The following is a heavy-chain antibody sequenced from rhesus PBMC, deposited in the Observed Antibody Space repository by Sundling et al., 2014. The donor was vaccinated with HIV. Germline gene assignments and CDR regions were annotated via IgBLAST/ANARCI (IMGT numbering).Heavy chain of an antibody. D-gene: IGHD4-4*01. Sequence: QVQLQESGPGLVKPSETLSLTCAVSGGSFSGYYWGWIRQPPGKGLEWIGYISGSSGSTDYNPSLKSRVTISTDTSKNQFSLKLSSVTAADTAVYYCAREIHYGSYPTYGLDSWGQGVVVTVSS. CDR2: ISGSSGST. CDR3: AREIHYGSYPTYGLDS. CDR1: GGSFSGYY. J-gene: IGHJ6*01. V-gene: IGHV4-165*01.